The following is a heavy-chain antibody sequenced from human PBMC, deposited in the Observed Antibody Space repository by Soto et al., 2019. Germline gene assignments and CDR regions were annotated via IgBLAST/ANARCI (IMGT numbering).Heavy chain of an antibody. Sequence: GGSLRLSCAASGFTFSSYAMSWVRQAPGKGLEWVSAISGSGGSTYYADSVRGRFTGSRDNSKNTLYLQMNSLRAEDTAVYYCAKHPCGGDCHRIDSWGQGTLVTVSS. CDR3: AKHPCGGDCHRIDS. J-gene: IGHJ4*02. CDR2: ISGSGGST. D-gene: IGHD2-21*02. V-gene: IGHV3-23*01. CDR1: GFTFSSYA.